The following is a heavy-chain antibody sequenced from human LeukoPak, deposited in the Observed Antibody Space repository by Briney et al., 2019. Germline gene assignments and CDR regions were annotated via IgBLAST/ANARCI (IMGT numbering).Heavy chain of an antibody. Sequence: PGGSLRLSCAASGFTFSSYEMNWVRQAPGKGLEWVSYISSSGSTIYYADSVKGRFTISRDNAKNSLYLQMNSLIAEDTAVYYCARDYSLGYCSGGSCYSYYFDYWGQGTLVTVSS. J-gene: IGHJ4*02. V-gene: IGHV3-48*03. CDR2: ISSSGSTI. CDR1: GFTFSSYE. CDR3: ARDYSLGYCSGGSCYSYYFDY. D-gene: IGHD2-15*01.